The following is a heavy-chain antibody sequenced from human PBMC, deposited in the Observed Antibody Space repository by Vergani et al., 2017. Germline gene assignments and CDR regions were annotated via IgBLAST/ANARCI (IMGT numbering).Heavy chain of an antibody. CDR3: ARAVVTAPGGYYYYMDV. J-gene: IGHJ6*03. V-gene: IGHV1-2*02. Sequence: QVQLVQSGAEVKKPGASVKVSCKASGYTFTGYYMHWVRQAPGQGLEWMGWINPNSGGTNYAQKFQGRVTMTRDTSISTAYMELSRLRSDDTAVYYCARAVVTAPGGYYYYMDVWGKGTTVTVSS. D-gene: IGHD2-2*01. CDR1: GYTFTGYY. CDR2: INPNSGGT.